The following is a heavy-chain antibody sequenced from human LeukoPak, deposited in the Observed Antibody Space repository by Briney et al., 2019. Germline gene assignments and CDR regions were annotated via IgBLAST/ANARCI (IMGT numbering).Heavy chain of an antibody. CDR3: AKPGEASNYYFDY. V-gene: IGHV3-23*01. CDR2: VRVNGRST. CDR1: GFTFSTYD. D-gene: IGHD2-21*01. Sequence: GGSLRLSCTASGFTFSTYDMSWVRQAPGKGLEWVSTVRVNGRSTYYADSVKGRFTISRDNSKNTLYLQMNSLRAEDTALYYCAKPGEASNYYFDYWGQGTLVTVSS. J-gene: IGHJ4*02.